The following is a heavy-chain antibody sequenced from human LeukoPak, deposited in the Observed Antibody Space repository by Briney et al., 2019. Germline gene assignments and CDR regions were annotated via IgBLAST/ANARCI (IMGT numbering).Heavy chain of an antibody. J-gene: IGHJ4*02. V-gene: IGHV1-2*02. CDR2: INPNSGGT. CDR1: GYTVTGYY. Sequence: ASVKVSCKASGYTVTGYYMHWVRQAPGQGLEWMGWINPNSGGTNYAQKFQGRVTTTRDTSISTAYMELSRLRSDDTAVYYCARVGRRFYDSSGYQRGSFDYWGQGTLVTVSS. D-gene: IGHD3-22*01. CDR3: ARVGRRFYDSSGYQRGSFDY.